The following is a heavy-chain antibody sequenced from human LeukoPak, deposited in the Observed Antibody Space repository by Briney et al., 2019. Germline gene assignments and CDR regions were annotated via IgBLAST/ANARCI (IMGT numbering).Heavy chain of an antibody. CDR2: INHSGST. Sequence: SETLSLTCAVYGGSFNGYYWSWIRQPPGKGLEWIGEINHSGSTNYSPSLKSRVTLSVDTSKNQFSLRLSSVTAADTAVYYCARGRDCSSTSCYEAFDYWGQGTLVTVSS. CDR1: GGSFNGYY. CDR3: ARGRDCSSTSCYEAFDY. D-gene: IGHD2-2*01. V-gene: IGHV4-34*01. J-gene: IGHJ4*02.